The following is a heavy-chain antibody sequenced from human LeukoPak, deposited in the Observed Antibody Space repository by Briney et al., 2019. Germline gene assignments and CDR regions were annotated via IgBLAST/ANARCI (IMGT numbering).Heavy chain of an antibody. CDR2: IYSGGFT. CDR3: ASAGVGFSLDP. CDR1: GFTISNNY. J-gene: IGHJ5*02. D-gene: IGHD2-8*01. Sequence: GGSLRLSCAASGFTISNNYIRWLRQAPGKGLEWVSHIYSGGFTQFAGSVRGRFTMSRDSSKNSLYLQMNSLRVEDTALYYCASAGVGFSLDPWGQGTLVTVSS. V-gene: IGHV3-66*01.